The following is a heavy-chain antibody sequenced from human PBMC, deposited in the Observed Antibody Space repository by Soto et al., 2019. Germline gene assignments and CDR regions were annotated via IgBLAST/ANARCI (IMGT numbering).Heavy chain of an antibody. D-gene: IGHD1-1*01. J-gene: IGHJ6*02. CDR1: GGSISSGGYY. CDR3: ARDRWNRNYYYYYGMDV. CDR2: IYYSGST. V-gene: IGHV4-31*03. Sequence: SETLSLTCTVSGGSISSGGYYWSWIRQHPGKGLEWIGYIYYSGSTYYNPSLKSRVTISVDTSKNQFSLKLSSVTAADTAVYYCARDRWNRNYYYYYGMDVWGQGTMVTVSS.